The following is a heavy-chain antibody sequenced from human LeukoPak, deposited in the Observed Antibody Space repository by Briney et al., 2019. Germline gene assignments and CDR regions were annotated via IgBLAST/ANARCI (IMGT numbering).Heavy chain of an antibody. CDR2: IRSKTHGEAI. Sequence: GGSLRLSCAAFGFTFSNVWMNWVRQAPGKGLEWVGRIRSKTHGEAIDYAAPVRGRFTISRDDSKNTLYLQLNSLKTEDTAVYYCARVTSRRDGYNGRDAFDIWGQGTMVTVSS. J-gene: IGHJ3*02. CDR3: ARVTSRRDGYNGRDAFDI. V-gene: IGHV3-15*07. D-gene: IGHD5-24*01. CDR1: GFTFSNVW.